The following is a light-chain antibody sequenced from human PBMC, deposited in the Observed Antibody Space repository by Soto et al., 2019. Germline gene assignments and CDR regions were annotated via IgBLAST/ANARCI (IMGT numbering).Light chain of an antibody. CDR1: SPNIGSNT. Sequence: QSVLTQPPSASGTPGQRVTISCSGSSPNIGSNTVNWYQQLPGTAPKLLIHGKNYRPSGVPDRFSGSKSDTSASLAISGLQSEDEAEYYCAAWDDSLNGYVFGTGTKVTVL. J-gene: IGLJ1*01. V-gene: IGLV1-44*01. CDR3: AAWDDSLNGYV. CDR2: GKN.